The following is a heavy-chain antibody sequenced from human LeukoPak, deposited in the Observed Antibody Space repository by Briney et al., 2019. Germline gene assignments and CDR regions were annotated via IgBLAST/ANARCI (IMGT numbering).Heavy chain of an antibody. J-gene: IGHJ4*02. Sequence: GRSLRLSCAASGFTFSSYSMKWVRQAAGEGLGWVSYISSSGSTIYYADSVKGRFTIARDNAKNSLYLQMNSLRAEDTAVYYCARAPRVYSYGSSDYWGQGTLVTVSS. V-gene: IGHV3-48*04. CDR1: GFTFSSYS. CDR3: ARAPRVYSYGSSDY. D-gene: IGHD5-18*01. CDR2: ISSSGSTI.